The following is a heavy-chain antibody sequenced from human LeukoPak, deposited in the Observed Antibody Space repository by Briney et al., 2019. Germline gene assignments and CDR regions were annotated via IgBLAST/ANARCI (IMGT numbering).Heavy chain of an antibody. CDR2: IIGSVAST. CDR3: AKGGYDYVEVGYFDY. D-gene: IGHD5-12*01. J-gene: IGHJ4*02. CDR1: GFTFGSYA. V-gene: IGHV3-23*01. Sequence: GGSLRLSCAASGFTFGSYAMSWVRQTPGKGLEWVSHIIGSVASTYYADSVKGRFTISRDNTKNTLYLQMNSLRADDTAVYFCAKGGYDYVEVGYFDYWGQGTVVTVSS.